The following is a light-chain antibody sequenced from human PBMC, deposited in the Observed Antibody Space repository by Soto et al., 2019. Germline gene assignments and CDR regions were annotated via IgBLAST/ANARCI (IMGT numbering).Light chain of an antibody. Sequence: EIVLTQSPGTLSLSPGERATLSCRASQSVSSSYLAWYQQKPGQAPRLLIYGASSRATGIPDRFSGSGSGTDFTLIISSLEPEDFAVYYCQQRDDWPPWTFGQGTKVDIK. CDR3: QQRDDWPPWT. CDR2: GAS. CDR1: QSVSSSY. V-gene: IGKV3D-20*02. J-gene: IGKJ1*01.